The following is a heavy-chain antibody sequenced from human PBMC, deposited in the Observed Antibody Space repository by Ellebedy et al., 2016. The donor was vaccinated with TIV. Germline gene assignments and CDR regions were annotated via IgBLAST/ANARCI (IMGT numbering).Heavy chain of an antibody. J-gene: IGHJ4*02. Sequence: GESLKISCAASGLTFSSYAMHWVRQAPGKGLEWVAVISYDGSNKYYADSVKGRFTISRDNSKNTLYLQMNSLRAEDTAVYYCATNDYGDYSPTLDDYWGQGTLVTVSS. D-gene: IGHD4-17*01. CDR1: GLTFSSYA. CDR2: ISYDGSNK. V-gene: IGHV3-30-3*01. CDR3: ATNDYGDYSPTLDDY.